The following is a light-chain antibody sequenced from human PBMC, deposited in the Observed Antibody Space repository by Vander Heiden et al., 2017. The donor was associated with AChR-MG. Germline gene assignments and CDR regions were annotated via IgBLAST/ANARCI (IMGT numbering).Light chain of an antibody. CDR1: QSLLHSNGYNY. CDR3: MQALQTPST. J-gene: IGKJ3*01. CDR2: LGS. Sequence: DIVMTQSPLSLPVTPGEPASISCRSSQSLLHSNGYNYLDWYLQKPGQSPQLLIYLGSNRASGVPDRFSGSGSGTDFTLKISRVEAEDVGVYYCMQALQTPSTFGPGTKSGYQT. V-gene: IGKV2-28*01.